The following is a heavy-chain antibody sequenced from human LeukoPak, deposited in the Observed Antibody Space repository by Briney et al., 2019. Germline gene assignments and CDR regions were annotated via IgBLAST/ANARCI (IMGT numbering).Heavy chain of an antibody. CDR3: ARALQTWLSAPGY. D-gene: IGHD2/OR15-2a*01. V-gene: IGHV3-23*01. CDR2: ITGSSDRT. Sequence: GGSLRLSCEASGFSFSNYVMSWVRQAPGEGLEWVSAITGSSDRTYYADSVKGRFSISRDNSRNTLYLQMNSLRAEDTAFYYCARALQTWLSAPGYWGQGTLVSVSS. J-gene: IGHJ4*02. CDR1: GFSFSNYV.